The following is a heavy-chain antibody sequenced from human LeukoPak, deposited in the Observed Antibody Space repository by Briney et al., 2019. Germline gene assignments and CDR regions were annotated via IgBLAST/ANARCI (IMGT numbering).Heavy chain of an antibody. J-gene: IGHJ6*02. CDR3: ARDPTRGLDNPYYDFWSGYADTNYGMDV. V-gene: IGHV3-21*01. Sequence: GGSLRLSCAASGFTFSSYSMNWVRQAPGKGLEWVSSISSCSSYIYYADSVKGRFTISRDNAKNSLYLQMNSLRAEDTAVYYCARDPTRGLDNPYYDFWSGYADTNYGMDVWGQGTTVTVSS. D-gene: IGHD3-3*01. CDR2: ISSCSSYI. CDR1: GFTFSSYS.